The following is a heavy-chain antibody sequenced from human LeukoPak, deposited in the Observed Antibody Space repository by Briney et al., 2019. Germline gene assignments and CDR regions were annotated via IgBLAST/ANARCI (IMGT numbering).Heavy chain of an antibody. CDR3: AKALAVTTSILDY. J-gene: IGHJ4*02. D-gene: IGHD4-17*01. CDR1: GFTFDYYA. CDR2: ISWNSGSI. Sequence: GRSLRLSCAASGFTFDYYAMHWVRQAPGKGLEWVSGISWNSGSIGYADSVKGRFTISRDNAKNFLYLQMNSLRAEDTDLYYCAKALAVTTSILDYWGQGTLVTVSS. V-gene: IGHV3-9*01.